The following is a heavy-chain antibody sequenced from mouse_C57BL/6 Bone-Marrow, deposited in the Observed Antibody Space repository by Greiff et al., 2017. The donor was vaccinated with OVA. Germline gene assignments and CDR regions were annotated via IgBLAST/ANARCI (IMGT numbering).Heavy chain of an antibody. CDR3: TTGYTPDY. D-gene: IGHD1-2*01. CDR2: IDPENGDT. Sequence: EVQLQQSGAELVRPGASVKLSCTASGFNIKDDYMHWVKQRPEQGLEWIGWIDPENGDTEYASKFQGKATITADTSSNTAYLQLSSLTSEDTAVYYCTTGYTPDYWGQGTTHTVSS. J-gene: IGHJ2*01. V-gene: IGHV14-4*01. CDR1: GFNIKDDY.